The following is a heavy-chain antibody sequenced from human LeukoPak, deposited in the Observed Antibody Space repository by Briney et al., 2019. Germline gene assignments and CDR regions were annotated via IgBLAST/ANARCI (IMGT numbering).Heavy chain of an antibody. Sequence: RGSLRLSCAASGFTFDDYGMSWVRQAPGKGLEWVSGINWNGGSTGYADSVKGRFTISRDNAKNSLYLQMNSLRAEDTALYYCARIIAVAGSNELYPFDYWGQGTLVTVSS. V-gene: IGHV3-20*04. CDR1: GFTFDDYG. CDR3: ARIIAVAGSNELYPFDY. CDR2: INWNGGST. J-gene: IGHJ4*02. D-gene: IGHD6-19*01.